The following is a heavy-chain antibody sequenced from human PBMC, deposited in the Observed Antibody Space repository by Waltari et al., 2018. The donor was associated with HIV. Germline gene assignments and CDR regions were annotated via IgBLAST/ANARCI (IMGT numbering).Heavy chain of an antibody. CDR3: LVVLPVTTGRPPPKENLDV. J-gene: IGHJ3*01. CDR1: QYLCSTFY. Sequence: VLLAQSGGEVKKPVASVKISCKASQYLCSTFYFHRVRQAAGPGLKWMGSVNPSGRTPNYPHNSQEGVTLSTDTSTNTVFSELGSLRSDDTAIDFWLVVLPVTTGRPPPKENLDVWGEGT. V-gene: IGHV1-46*01. D-gene: IGHD2-8*02. CDR2: VNPSGRTP.